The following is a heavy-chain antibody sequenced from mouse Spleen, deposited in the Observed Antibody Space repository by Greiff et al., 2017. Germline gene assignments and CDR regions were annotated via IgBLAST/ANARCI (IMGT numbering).Heavy chain of an antibody. Sequence: EVKLVESGGGLVKPGGSLKLSCAASGFTFSDYGMHWVRQAPEKGLEWVAYISSGSSTIYYADTVKGRFTISRDNAKNTLFLQMTSLRSEETAMYYCARDGNGGWFAYWGQGTLVTVSA. CDR1: GFTFSDYG. V-gene: IGHV5-17*01. CDR3: ARDGNGGWFAY. J-gene: IGHJ3*01. D-gene: IGHD2-1*01. CDR2: ISSGSSTI.